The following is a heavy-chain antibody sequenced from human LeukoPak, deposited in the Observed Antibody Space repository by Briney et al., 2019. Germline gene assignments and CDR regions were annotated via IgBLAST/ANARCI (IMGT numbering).Heavy chain of an antibody. CDR2: IYYSGNT. V-gene: IGHV4-59*01. D-gene: IGHD2-2*01. CDR1: NDSINNYY. J-gene: IGHJ4*02. Sequence: SETLSLTCTASNDSINNYYWSWIRQPPGKGLEWIGYIYYSGNTNYNPSLKSRVTISLDTSKNQFSLKLTSVTAADTAVYYCARSLPPAMFSLDYWGQGTLVTVSS. CDR3: ARSLPPAMFSLDY.